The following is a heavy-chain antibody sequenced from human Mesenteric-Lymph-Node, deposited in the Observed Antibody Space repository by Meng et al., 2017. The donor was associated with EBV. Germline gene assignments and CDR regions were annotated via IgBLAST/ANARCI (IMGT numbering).Heavy chain of an antibody. CDR2: IYYSGST. V-gene: IGHV4-30-4*01. Sequence: QLQLPESGPGLVKPSQTLSPTCAVSSGSINSGRYYWSWIRQPPGKGLEWIGYIYYSGSTYYNPSLKSRVTISVDTSKNQFSLKLKSVTAADTAVYYCARAHRVLFGELNWFDPWGQGTLVTVSS. D-gene: IGHD3-10*01. J-gene: IGHJ5*02. CDR1: SGSINSGRYY. CDR3: ARAHRVLFGELNWFDP.